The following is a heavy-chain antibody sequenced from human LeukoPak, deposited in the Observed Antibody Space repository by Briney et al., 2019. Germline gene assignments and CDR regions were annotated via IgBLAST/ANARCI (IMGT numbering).Heavy chain of an antibody. CDR1: GGSISSYY. V-gene: IGHV4-4*07. D-gene: IGHD6-19*01. CDR2: IYTSGST. J-gene: IGHJ6*03. CDR3: AATLAVVGPYYYYYMDV. Sequence: SETLSLTCTVAGGSISSYYWSWIRQPAGKGLEWIGRIYTSGSTNYNPSLKSRVTMSVDTSKNQFSLKLSSVTAADTAVYYCAATLAVVGPYYYYYMDVWGKGTTVTVSS.